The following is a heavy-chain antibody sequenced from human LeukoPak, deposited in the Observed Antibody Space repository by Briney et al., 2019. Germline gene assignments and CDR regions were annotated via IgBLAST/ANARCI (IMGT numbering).Heavy chain of an antibody. CDR3: AKRPDDYPYGMDV. Sequence: GGSLRLSCAASGFTFRSYAMHWVRQAPGKGLEWVGVILYDGSNQYYADSVKGRFTISRDNSKNTLYLQMNSLRPEDTAVYYCAKRPDDYPYGMDVWGQGTTVTVSS. CDR2: ILYDGSNQ. V-gene: IGHV3-30-3*01. J-gene: IGHJ6*02. CDR1: GFTFRSYA.